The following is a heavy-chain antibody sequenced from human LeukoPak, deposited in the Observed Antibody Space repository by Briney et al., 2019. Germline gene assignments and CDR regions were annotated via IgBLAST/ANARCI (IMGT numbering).Heavy chain of an antibody. V-gene: IGHV3-23*01. D-gene: IGHD3-10*01. Sequence: GGSLRLSCAASGFTFSSYGMSWVPQAPGKGLEWGSGISGSGGGTNYADSVKGRFTISRDNSKNTLYLQMSSLRAEDTAVYYCAKAGGYGSGSYLTWFDPWGQGTLVTVSS. CDR1: GFTFSSYG. CDR2: ISGSGGGT. J-gene: IGHJ5*02. CDR3: AKAGGYGSGSYLTWFDP.